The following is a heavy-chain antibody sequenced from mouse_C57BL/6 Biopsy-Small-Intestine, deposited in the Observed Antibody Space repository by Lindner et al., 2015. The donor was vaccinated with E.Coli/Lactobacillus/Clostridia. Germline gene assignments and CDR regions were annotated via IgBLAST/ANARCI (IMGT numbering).Heavy chain of an antibody. D-gene: IGHD2-3*01. CDR2: IYPGSGNT. CDR1: GYSFASYY. J-gene: IGHJ1*03. Sequence: VQLQESGPELVKSWGSSVKISCKASGYSFASYYIHWVKQRPGQGLEWIGWIYPGSGNTKYNEKFKGKATLTADTSSSTAYMQLSSLTSEDSAVYYCARGSIYDGYYWYFDVWGTGTTVTVSS. CDR3: ARGSIYDGYYWYFDV. V-gene: IGHV1-66*01.